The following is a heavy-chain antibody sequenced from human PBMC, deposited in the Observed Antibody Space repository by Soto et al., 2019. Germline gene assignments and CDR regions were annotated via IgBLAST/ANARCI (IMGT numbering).Heavy chain of an antibody. D-gene: IGHD3-9*01. Sequence: GGSLRLSCAASGFTFSSYSMNWVRQAPGKGLEWVSSISSSSSYIYYADSVKGRFTISRDNAKNSLYLQMNSLRAEDTAVYYCARGLYYDILTGFSHLSHYYMDVWGKGTTVTVSS. CDR3: ARGLYYDILTGFSHLSHYYMDV. V-gene: IGHV3-21*01. J-gene: IGHJ6*03. CDR1: GFTFSSYS. CDR2: ISSSSSYI.